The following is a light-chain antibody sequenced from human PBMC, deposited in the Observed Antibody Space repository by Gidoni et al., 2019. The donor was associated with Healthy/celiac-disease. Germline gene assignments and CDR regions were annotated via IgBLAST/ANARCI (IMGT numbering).Light chain of an antibody. J-gene: IGKJ1*01. CDR2: LGS. CDR1: QSLLHSNGYNY. CDR3: MQALQTPWT. V-gene: IGKV2-28*01. Sequence: DIVMTQSPLSLPVTPGEPASIPCRSSQSLLHSNGYNYLDWYLQKPGQSPQLLIYLGSNRASGVPDRFSGSGSGTDFTLKISRVEAEDVGVYYCMQALQTPWTFGQXTKVEIK.